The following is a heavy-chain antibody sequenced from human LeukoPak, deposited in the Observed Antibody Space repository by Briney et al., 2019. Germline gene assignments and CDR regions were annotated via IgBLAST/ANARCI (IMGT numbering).Heavy chain of an antibody. CDR1: GFTYSHNG. D-gene: IGHD6-13*01. CDR2: ISGSGGST. V-gene: IGHV3-23*01. Sequence: GGSLRLSCVASGFTYSHNGMSWVRQAPGKGLEWVSVISGSGGSTYYADSVKGRFTISRDNSKNTLYLQMNSLRVEDTAVYYCAKRGIAAANWYFDLWGRGTLVTVSS. J-gene: IGHJ2*01. CDR3: AKRGIAAANWYFDL.